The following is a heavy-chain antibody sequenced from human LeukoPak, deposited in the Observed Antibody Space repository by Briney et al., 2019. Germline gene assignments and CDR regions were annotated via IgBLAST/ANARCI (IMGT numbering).Heavy chain of an antibody. CDR1: GFTFSSYA. D-gene: IGHD3-9*01. J-gene: IGHJ4*02. Sequence: SGGSLRLSCSASGFTFSSYAMHWVRQAPGKGLEYVSAISSNGGSTYYADSVKGRFPISRDNSKNTLYLQMSSLRAEDTAVYYCVKGDYDILTGYYGLDYWGQGTLVTVSS. CDR3: VKGDYDILTGYYGLDY. CDR2: ISSNGGST. V-gene: IGHV3-64D*06.